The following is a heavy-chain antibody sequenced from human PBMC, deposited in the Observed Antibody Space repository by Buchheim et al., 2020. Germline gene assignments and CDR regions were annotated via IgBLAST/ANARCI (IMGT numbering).Heavy chain of an antibody. CDR2: ISYDGSNK. Sequence: QVQLVESGGGVVQPGRSLRLSCAASGFTFSSYGMHWVRQAPGKGLEWVAVISYDGSNKYYADSVKGRFTISRDNYKNTLYLQMNSLRAEDTAVYYCAKDEAAAGQFDYWGQGTL. J-gene: IGHJ4*02. CDR3: AKDEAAAGQFDY. V-gene: IGHV3-30*18. CDR1: GFTFSSYG. D-gene: IGHD6-13*01.